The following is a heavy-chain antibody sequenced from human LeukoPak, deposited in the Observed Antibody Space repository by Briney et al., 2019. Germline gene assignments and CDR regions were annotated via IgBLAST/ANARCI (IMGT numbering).Heavy chain of an antibody. Sequence: GGSLRLSCAASGFTFSSYEMNWVRQAPGKGLEWFSYISSSGSTIYYADSVKGRFTISRDNAKNSLYLQMNSLRAEDTAVYYCATCGYNYGLYFDYWGQGTLVTVSS. CDR1: GFTFSSYE. D-gene: IGHD5-18*01. V-gene: IGHV3-48*03. CDR2: ISSSGSTI. CDR3: ATCGYNYGLYFDY. J-gene: IGHJ4*02.